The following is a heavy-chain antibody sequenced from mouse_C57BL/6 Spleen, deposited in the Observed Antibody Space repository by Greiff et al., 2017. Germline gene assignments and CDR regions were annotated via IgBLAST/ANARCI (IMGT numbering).Heavy chain of an antibody. CDR1: GYAFSSSW. D-gene: IGHD1-1*01. CDR2: IYPGDGDT. Sequence: VQLQQSGPELVKPGASVKISCKASGYAFSSSWMNWVKQRPGKGLEWIGRIYPGDGDTNYNGKFKGKATLTADKSSSTAYMQLSSLTSEDSAVYFCARYYYGSSYVGYFDNWGQGTTLTVSS. J-gene: IGHJ2*01. V-gene: IGHV1-82*01. CDR3: ARYYYGSSYVGYFDN.